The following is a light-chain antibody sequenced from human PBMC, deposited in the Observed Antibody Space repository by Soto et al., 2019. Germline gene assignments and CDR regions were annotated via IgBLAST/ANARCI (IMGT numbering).Light chain of an antibody. V-gene: IGKV3-20*01. Sequence: EIVLTQSPGTLSLSPGERATLSCRASQSVSSSYLAWYQQKPGQAPRLLIYGASTRATGIPDRFSGSGSGTDFTLTISRLEPEDSAVYYCQQYGSLWTFGQGTKVELK. CDR3: QQYGSLWT. J-gene: IGKJ1*01. CDR1: QSVSSSY. CDR2: GAS.